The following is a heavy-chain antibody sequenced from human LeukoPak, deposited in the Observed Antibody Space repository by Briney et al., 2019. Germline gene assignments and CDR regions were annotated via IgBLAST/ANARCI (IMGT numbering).Heavy chain of an antibody. J-gene: IGHJ3*02. V-gene: IGHV1-2*02. CDR3: AAVAGLGNAFDI. D-gene: IGHD6-19*01. CDR1: GYTFTGYY. Sequence: ASVKVSCKASGYTFTGYYMHWVRQAPGQGLEWMGWINPDSGGTNYAQKFQGRVTMTRDTSISTAYMELSRLRSDDTAVYYCAAVAGLGNAFDIWGQGTMVTVSS. CDR2: INPDSGGT.